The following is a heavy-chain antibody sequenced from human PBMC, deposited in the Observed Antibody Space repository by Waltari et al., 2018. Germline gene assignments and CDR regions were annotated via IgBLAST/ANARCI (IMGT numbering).Heavy chain of an antibody. D-gene: IGHD3-22*01. CDR1: GFTLSSYW. V-gene: IGHV3-7*01. J-gene: IGHJ3*02. CDR3: ARDQWFAFDI. CDR2: IKKDGSEE. Sequence: EVQLVESGGGLVQPGGSLRLSCAASGFTLSSYWMSWVRQAPGKGLEWVANIKKDGSEEYYVDSVRGRFTISRDNAKNSLYLQMNSLRPEYTAVYYCARDQWFAFDIWGQGTMVTVSS.